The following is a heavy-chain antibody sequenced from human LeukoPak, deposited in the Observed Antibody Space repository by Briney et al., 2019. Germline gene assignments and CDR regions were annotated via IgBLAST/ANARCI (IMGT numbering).Heavy chain of an antibody. V-gene: IGHV1-69*13. CDR1: GGTFSSYA. Sequence: GASVKVSCKASGGTFSSYAISWVRQAPGQGLEWMGGIIPIFGTANYAQKFPGRATIPADESTSTAYMELSTLRSEDTAVYYCASTDYYDSSGLQQYSFDYWGQGTLVTVSS. CDR2: IIPIFGTA. J-gene: IGHJ4*02. D-gene: IGHD3-22*01. CDR3: ASTDYYDSSGLQQYSFDY.